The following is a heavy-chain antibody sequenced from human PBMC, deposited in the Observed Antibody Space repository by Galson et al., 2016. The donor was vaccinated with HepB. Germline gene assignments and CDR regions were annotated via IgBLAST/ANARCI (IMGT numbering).Heavy chain of an antibody. Sequence: SLRLSCAASGFSFGDYWVQWIRQAPGKGLEWVALIWYDGNNKYYADSVKGRFTISRDDSMNTLYLQMNSLTAEDTAVYFCARTSYRECTGTRCVNFRYYYYYMDVWGKGTTVTVSS. D-gene: IGHD2-2*01. V-gene: IGHV3-33*08. CDR2: IWYDGNNK. CDR3: ARTSYRECTGTRCVNFRYYYYYMDV. CDR1: GFSFGDYW. J-gene: IGHJ6*03.